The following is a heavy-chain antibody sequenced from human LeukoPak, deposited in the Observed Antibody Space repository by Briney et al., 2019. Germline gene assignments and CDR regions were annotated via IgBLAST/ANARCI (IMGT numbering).Heavy chain of an antibody. Sequence: PSETLSLTCTVSGGSVSSNTYYWAWIRQPPGKGLEWIGTMFYSGSSCYNPSLRSRVTISVDTSKNQFSLELSSVTAADTAVYYCARQSSNYYYYFYMDVWGKGTTVTVSS. CDR3: ARQSSNYYYYFYMDV. J-gene: IGHJ6*03. V-gene: IGHV4-39*01. CDR2: MFYSGSS. D-gene: IGHD4-11*01. CDR1: GGSVSSNTYY.